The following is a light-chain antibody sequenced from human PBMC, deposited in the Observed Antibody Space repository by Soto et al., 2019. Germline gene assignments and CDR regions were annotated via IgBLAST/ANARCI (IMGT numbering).Light chain of an antibody. J-gene: IGKJ4*01. V-gene: IGKV3-11*01. CDR2: DTS. Sequence: DIDLTQSPASLSSSAGDKATLTCRASQSMISLVTWYQLKPGKSPSLLIFDTSNWDSDTPSRFSGSGSGTDFTLTISSLQPEDFAAYYCQQRGNWPVTFGGGTKVDIK. CDR3: QQRGNWPVT. CDR1: QSMISL.